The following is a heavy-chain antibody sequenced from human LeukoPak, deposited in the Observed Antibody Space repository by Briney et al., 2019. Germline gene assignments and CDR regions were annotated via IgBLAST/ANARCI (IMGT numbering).Heavy chain of an antibody. CDR2: MNPNSGAT. J-gene: IGHJ6*02. Sequence: ASVKVSCTASGYTFTSYDINWLRQATGQGPEWMGWMNPNSGATGYAQKFQGRVTMTRSTSINTAYMELSSLRSEDTAVYYCARSTDGYNGNYYSDWGQGTTVTVSS. D-gene: IGHD5-24*01. CDR3: ARSTDGYNGNYYSD. CDR1: GYTFTSYD. V-gene: IGHV1-8*01.